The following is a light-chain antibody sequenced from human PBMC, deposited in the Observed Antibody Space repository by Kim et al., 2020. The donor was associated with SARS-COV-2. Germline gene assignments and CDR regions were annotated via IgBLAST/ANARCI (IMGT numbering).Light chain of an antibody. CDR2: KAS. CDR3: QQCDSYPYS. Sequence: GHTLTHTCRASQNTSGCLAWYEQKSGKAPKVLISKASILETGVPSRFSGSGSGTEFTLTISSVQPDDFATYYCQQCDSYPYSFGQGTKLEI. J-gene: IGKJ2*03. V-gene: IGKV1-5*03. CDR1: QNTSGC.